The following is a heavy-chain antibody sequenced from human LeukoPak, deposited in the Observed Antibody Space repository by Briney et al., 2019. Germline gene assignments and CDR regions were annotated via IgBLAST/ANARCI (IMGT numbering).Heavy chain of an antibody. CDR1: GGTFSSYA. J-gene: IGHJ6*02. CDR3: ARPQDYDIFTGYSRGSYYYYGMDV. Sequence: ASVKVSCKASGGTFSSYAISWVRQAPGQGLEWMGRIIPILGIANYAQKFQGRVTITADKSTSTAYMELSSLRSEDTAVYYCARPQDYDIFTGYSRGSYYYYGMDVWGQGTTVTVSS. V-gene: IGHV1-69*04. D-gene: IGHD3-9*01. CDR2: IIPILGIA.